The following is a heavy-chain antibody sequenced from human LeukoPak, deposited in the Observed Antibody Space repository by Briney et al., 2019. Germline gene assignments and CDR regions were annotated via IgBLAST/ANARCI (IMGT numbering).Heavy chain of an antibody. V-gene: IGHV4-59*08. CDR2: TYYSGST. Sequence: PSETLSLTCTVSGGSISSYYWSWIRQPPGKGLEWIGYTYYSGSTNYNPSLKSRVTISVDTSKNQFSLKLSSVTAADTAVYYCARRRRSSWAFDYWGQGTLVTVSS. J-gene: IGHJ4*02. CDR3: ARRRRSSWAFDY. D-gene: IGHD6-13*01. CDR1: GGSISSYY.